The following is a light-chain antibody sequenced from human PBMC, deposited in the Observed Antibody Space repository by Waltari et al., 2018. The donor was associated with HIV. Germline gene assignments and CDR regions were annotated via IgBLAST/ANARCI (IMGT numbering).Light chain of an antibody. J-gene: IGLJ2*01. Sequence: QSVLTQSPSVSEAPGQTVTISCSGSSSNIEKNGVNWYQQLPGKTPKVLIYFDDMLPSGVSDRFSASKSGTSASLAISGLQSEDEAAYYCASWDDRLNGQVFGGGTTLTVL. CDR3: ASWDDRLNGQV. V-gene: IGLV1-36*01. CDR2: FDD. CDR1: SSNIEKNG.